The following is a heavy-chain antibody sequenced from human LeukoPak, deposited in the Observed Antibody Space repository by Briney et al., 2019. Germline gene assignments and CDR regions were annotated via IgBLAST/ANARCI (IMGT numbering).Heavy chain of an antibody. CDR1: GFTFSDYY. V-gene: IGHV3-11*04. Sequence: PGGSLRLSCAASGFTFSDYYMSWIRQAPGKGLEWVSYISSSGSTIYYADSVKGRFTISRDNAKNSLYLQMNSLRAEDTAVYYCARGGSYYDSGSYYSWFDPWGQGTLVTVSS. D-gene: IGHD3-10*01. CDR3: ARGGSYYDSGSYYSWFDP. J-gene: IGHJ5*02. CDR2: ISSSGSTI.